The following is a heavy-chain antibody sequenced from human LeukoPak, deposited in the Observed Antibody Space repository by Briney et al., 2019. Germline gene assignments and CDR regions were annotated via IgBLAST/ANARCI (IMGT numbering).Heavy chain of an antibody. CDR1: GYSFTSNW. CDR2: IYPGDSDT. J-gene: IGHJ4*02. D-gene: IGHD3-9*01. V-gene: IGHV5-51*01. CDR3: ARYSPAYYADY. Sequence: GESLKISCKGSGYSFTSNWIGWVRQMPGKGLEWMGIIYPGDSDTRYSPSFQGQVTMSADKSISTAYLQWSSLKASDTAIYYCARYSPAYYADYWGQGTLVTVSS.